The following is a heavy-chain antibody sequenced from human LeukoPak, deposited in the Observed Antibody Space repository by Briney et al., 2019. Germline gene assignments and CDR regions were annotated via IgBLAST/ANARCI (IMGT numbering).Heavy chain of an antibody. V-gene: IGHV3-30*03. CDR2: ISYDGNKR. J-gene: IGHJ5*02. D-gene: IGHD1-7*01. Sequence: GGSLRLSCTASGFTFSNYAMHWVRQAPGKGLEWVAVISYDGNKRYYAGSVKGRLSISRDNSKNTLYLQMNRLRVEDTAMYYCAGESGLNYFDPWGQGILVTVSS. CDR1: GFTFSNYA. CDR3: AGESGLNYFDP.